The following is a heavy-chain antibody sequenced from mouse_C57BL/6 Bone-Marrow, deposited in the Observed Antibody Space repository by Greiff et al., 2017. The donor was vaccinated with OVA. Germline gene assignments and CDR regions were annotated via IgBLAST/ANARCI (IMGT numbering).Heavy chain of an antibody. Sequence: DVHLVESGGGLVQPGGSLKLSCAASGFTISDFYMYWIRQTPEKRLEWVAYISNGGGSTYYPDTVKGRFTISRDNAKNTLYLQMSRLKSEDTAMYYCARLDAMDYWGQGTSVTVSS. CDR3: ARLDAMDY. CDR1: GFTISDFY. J-gene: IGHJ4*01. V-gene: IGHV5-12*01. CDR2: ISNGGGST.